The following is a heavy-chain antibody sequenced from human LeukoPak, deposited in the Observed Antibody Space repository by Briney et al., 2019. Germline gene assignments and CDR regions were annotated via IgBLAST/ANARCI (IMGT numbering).Heavy chain of an antibody. J-gene: IGHJ4*02. CDR3: ARPDYFASHD. CDR2: VYPDDSRT. D-gene: IGHD2/OR15-2a*01. Sequence: GESLKISCKASGYNFPKSWIGWVRQMPGKGLEWMAIVYPDDSRTKYSPSFQGQVTISADRSINTAYLQWSSLRASDTAMYYCARPDYFASHDWGQGTLVTVSS. CDR1: GYNFPKSW. V-gene: IGHV5-51*01.